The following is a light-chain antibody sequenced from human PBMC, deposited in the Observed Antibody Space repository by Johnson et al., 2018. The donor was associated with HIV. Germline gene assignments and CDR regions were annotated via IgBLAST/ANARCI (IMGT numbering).Light chain of an antibody. J-gene: IGLJ1*01. Sequence: QSVLSQPPSVSAAPGQTVTISCSGSSSNIGNNYVSWYRQLPGTAPKLLIYENNKRPSGIPDRFSGSKSGTSATLGITGLQTGDEADYYCGTWDSSLSAYVFGTGTKVTVL. V-gene: IGLV1-51*02. CDR2: ENN. CDR3: GTWDSSLSAYV. CDR1: SSNIGNNY.